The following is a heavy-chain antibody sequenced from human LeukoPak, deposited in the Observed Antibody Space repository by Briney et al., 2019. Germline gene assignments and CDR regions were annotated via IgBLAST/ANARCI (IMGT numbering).Heavy chain of an antibody. Sequence: RXXRLSCAASGFTFSSYGMHWVRQAPGKGLEWVAVISYDGSNKYYADSVKGRFTISRDNSKNTLYLQMNSLRAEDTAVYYCAKAVVAAIGYWGQGTLVTVSS. CDR1: GFTFSSYG. J-gene: IGHJ4*02. V-gene: IGHV3-30*18. D-gene: IGHD2-15*01. CDR2: ISYDGSNK. CDR3: AKAVVAAIGY.